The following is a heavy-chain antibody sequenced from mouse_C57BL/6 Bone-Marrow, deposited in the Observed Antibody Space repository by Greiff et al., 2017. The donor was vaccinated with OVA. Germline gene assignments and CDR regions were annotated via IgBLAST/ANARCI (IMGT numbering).Heavy chain of an antibody. J-gene: IGHJ2*01. CDR2: IHPNSGST. Sequence: VQLQQPGAELVKPGASVKLSCKASGYTFTSYWMHWVKQRPGQGLEWIGMIHPNSGSTNYHEKFKSKATLTVDKSSSTAYMQLSSLTSEDSAVYYCARLWYYFDYWGQGTTLTVSS. V-gene: IGHV1-64*01. CDR1: GYTFTSYW. D-gene: IGHD1-1*02. CDR3: ARLWYYFDY.